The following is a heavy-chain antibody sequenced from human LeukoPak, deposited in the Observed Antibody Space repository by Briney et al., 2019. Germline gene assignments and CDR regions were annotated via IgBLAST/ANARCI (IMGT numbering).Heavy chain of an antibody. CDR2: IYDDGSKE. CDR1: GFIFNNHG. J-gene: IGHJ4*02. D-gene: IGHD3-3*01. Sequence: PGRSLRLSCAASGFIFNNHGMYWVRQAPGKGLEWVAVIYDDGSKEYYVDSVKGRFTISRDDSKKMVYLQMNSLRAEDSAVYYCGRDLRSGYLDYWGQGTLVTVSS. CDR3: GRDLRSGYLDY. V-gene: IGHV3-33*01.